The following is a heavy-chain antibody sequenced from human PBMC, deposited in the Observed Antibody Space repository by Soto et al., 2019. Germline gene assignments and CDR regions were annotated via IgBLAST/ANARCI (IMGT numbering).Heavy chain of an antibody. J-gene: IGHJ6*02. Sequence: QVQLVESGGGVVQPGRSLRLSCAASGFTFSSYGMHWVRQAPGKGLEWVAVISYDGSNKYYADSVKGRFTISRDNSKNTLYLQMNSLRAEDTAVYYCAKGRVSLAAAGHYYYYGMDVWGQGTTVTVSS. D-gene: IGHD6-13*01. CDR1: GFTFSSYG. CDR3: AKGRVSLAAAGHYYYYGMDV. V-gene: IGHV3-30*18. CDR2: ISYDGSNK.